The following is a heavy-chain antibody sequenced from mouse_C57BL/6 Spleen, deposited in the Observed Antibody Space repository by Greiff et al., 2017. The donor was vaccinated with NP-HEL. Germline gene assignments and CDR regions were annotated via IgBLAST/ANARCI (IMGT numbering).Heavy chain of an antibody. V-gene: IGHV2-4*01. CDR2: IWSGGST. CDR3: AKNLITTVVATGRAMDY. J-gene: IGHJ4*01. D-gene: IGHD1-1*01. Sequence: VQRVESGPGLVQPSQSLSITCTVSGFSLTSYGVHWVRQPPGKGLEWLGVIWSGGSTDYNAAFISRLSISKDNSKSQVFFKMNSLQADNTAIYYCAKNLITTVVATGRAMDYWGQGTSVTVSS. CDR1: GFSLTSYG.